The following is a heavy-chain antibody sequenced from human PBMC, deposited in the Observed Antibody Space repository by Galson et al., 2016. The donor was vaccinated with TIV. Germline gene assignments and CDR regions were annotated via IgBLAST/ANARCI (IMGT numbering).Heavy chain of an antibody. CDR3: ARCRGNYYYGIDV. CDR2: VYYSGAT. CDR1: GGSFGDYS. Sequence: TLSLTCVVYGGSFGDYSWTWIRQPPGKGLEWIGYVYYSGATNYNPSLKRRVTLSVDRSTNQFSLRLNPVTAADTAVYSCARCRGNYYYGIDVWGQGTTVTVSS. J-gene: IGHJ6*02. D-gene: IGHD3-10*01. V-gene: IGHV4-34*09.